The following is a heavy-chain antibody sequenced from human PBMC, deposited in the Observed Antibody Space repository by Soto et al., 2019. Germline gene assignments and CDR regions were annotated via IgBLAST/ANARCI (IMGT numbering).Heavy chain of an antibody. D-gene: IGHD2-2*01. CDR1: GGSFSGYY. CDR3: ARGWYCSSTSCYSFDY. J-gene: IGHJ4*02. CDR2: INHSGST. Sequence: ASETLSLTCAVYGGSFSGYYWSWIRQPPGKGLEWIGEINHSGSTNYNPSLKSRVTISVDTSKNQFSLKLSSVTAADTAVYYCARGWYCSSTSCYSFDYWGQGTLVTVSS. V-gene: IGHV4-34*01.